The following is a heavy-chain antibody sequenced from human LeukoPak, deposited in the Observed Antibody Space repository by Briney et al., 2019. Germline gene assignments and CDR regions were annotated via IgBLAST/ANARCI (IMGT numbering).Heavy chain of an antibody. Sequence: SETLSLTCTVSGGSVSSGSYYWSWIRQPPGKGLEWIGYIYYSGSTNYNPSLKSRVTISVDTSKNQFSLKLSSVTAADTAVYYCATQQDWSPPFDPWGQGTLVTVSS. V-gene: IGHV4-61*01. CDR1: GGSVSSGSYY. D-gene: IGHD3/OR15-3a*01. CDR2: IYYSGST. J-gene: IGHJ5*02. CDR3: ATQQDWSPPFDP.